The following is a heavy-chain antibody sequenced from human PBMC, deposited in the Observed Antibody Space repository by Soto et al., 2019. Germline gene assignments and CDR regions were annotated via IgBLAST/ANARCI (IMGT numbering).Heavy chain of an antibody. D-gene: IGHD2-8*01. CDR2: VYYRGRS. CDR3: VSQRTSVLTQAYFDY. Sequence: SSETLSLTCTVSGGSVSNSNYYWGWIRQSPGKGLEWVGSVYYRGRSYSKSSVKSRVTISVDTSKNQFSLNLNSVTASDTAVYYCVSQRTSVLTQAYFDYWGPGALVTVSS. CDR1: GGSVSNSNYY. V-gene: IGHV4-39*01. J-gene: IGHJ4*02.